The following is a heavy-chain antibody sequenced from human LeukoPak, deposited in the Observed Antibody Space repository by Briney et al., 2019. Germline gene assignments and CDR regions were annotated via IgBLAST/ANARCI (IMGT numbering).Heavy chain of an antibody. D-gene: IGHD3-22*01. CDR2: MNPNSGNT. Sequence: ASVKVSCKASGYTFTSYDINWVRQATGQGLEWMGWMNPNSGNTGYAQKFQGRVTITADKSTSTAYMELSSLRSEDTAVYYCARLGIYDSSGYYSYYFDYWGQGTLVTVSS. V-gene: IGHV1-8*01. CDR3: ARLGIYDSSGYYSYYFDY. J-gene: IGHJ4*02. CDR1: GYTFTSYD.